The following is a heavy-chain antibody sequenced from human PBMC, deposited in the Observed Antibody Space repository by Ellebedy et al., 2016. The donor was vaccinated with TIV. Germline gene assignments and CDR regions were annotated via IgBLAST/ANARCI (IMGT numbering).Heavy chain of an antibody. V-gene: IGHV3-48*01. J-gene: IGHJ4*02. CDR2: FSNSDTI. CDR1: GFTFTSYS. CDR3: ARDAMIWIFDS. D-gene: IGHD3-22*01. Sequence: GESLKISCAASGFTFTSYSMNWVRQAPGKGLEWLYYFSNSDTIYYADSVRGRFTISRDKAKKSVYLQMNSLRVDDTGVYYCARDAMIWIFDSWGQGTLVTVSS.